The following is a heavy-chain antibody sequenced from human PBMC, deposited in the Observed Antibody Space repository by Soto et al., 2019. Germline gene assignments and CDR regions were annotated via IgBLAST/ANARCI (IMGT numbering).Heavy chain of an antibody. CDR1: GGSISSGDYY. CDR2: IYYSGST. D-gene: IGHD2-2*01. V-gene: IGHV4-30-4*01. Sequence: LSEALSVTCTVSGGSISSGDYYWSWIRQPPGKGLEWIGYIYYSGSTYYNPSLKSRVTISVDTSKNQFSLKLSSVTAADTAVYYCASPLYCISTSCYDYWGQRTLVTVS. CDR3: ASPLYCISTSCYDY. J-gene: IGHJ4*02.